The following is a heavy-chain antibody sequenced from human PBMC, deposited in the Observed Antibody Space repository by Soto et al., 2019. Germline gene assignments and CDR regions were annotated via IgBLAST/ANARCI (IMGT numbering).Heavy chain of an antibody. J-gene: IGHJ5*02. V-gene: IGHV1-18*01. CDR1: GYTFTSYG. D-gene: IGHD6-13*01. CDR3: AKGAAAGTVNWFDP. Sequence: GASVKVSCKASGYTFTSYGFSWVRQAPGQGLEWMGWINAYSTYTDYAQNLQGRVTMTTDRSTSTAYVELRSLRSDDTAVYYCAKGAAAGTVNWFDPWGQGTLVTVSS. CDR2: INAYSTYT.